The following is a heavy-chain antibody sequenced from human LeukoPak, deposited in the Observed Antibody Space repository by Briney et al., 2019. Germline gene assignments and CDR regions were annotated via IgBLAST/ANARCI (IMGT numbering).Heavy chain of an antibody. J-gene: IGHJ4*02. CDR3: ARSPFRQQVEPFDY. V-gene: IGHV4-34*01. CDR2: INHSGNT. CDR1: GGSFSGYY. D-gene: IGHD6-13*01. Sequence: KSSETLSLTCAVYGGSFSGYYWSWIRQPPGKGLEWIGEINHSGNTNYNPSLKSRVTISVDTSKNQFSLKLSSVTAADTAVYYCARSPFRQQVEPFDYWGQGALVTVSS.